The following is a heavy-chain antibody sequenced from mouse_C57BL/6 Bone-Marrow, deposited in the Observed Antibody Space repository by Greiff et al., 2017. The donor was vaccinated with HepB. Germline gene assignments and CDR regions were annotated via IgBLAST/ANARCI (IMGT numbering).Heavy chain of an antibody. D-gene: IGHD1-1*01. J-gene: IGHJ1*03. V-gene: IGHV5-17*01. CDR1: GFTFSDYG. Sequence: EVQVVESGGGLVKPGGSLKLSCAASGFTFSDYGMHWVRQAPEKGLEWVAYISSGRSTIYYADTVKGRYTIARDNAKNTLFLQMTRLRSEDSAMYDLARGYYGSRPYWYCYVWGTGTTVTVSS. CDR2: ISSGRSTI. CDR3: ARGYYGSRPYWYCYV.